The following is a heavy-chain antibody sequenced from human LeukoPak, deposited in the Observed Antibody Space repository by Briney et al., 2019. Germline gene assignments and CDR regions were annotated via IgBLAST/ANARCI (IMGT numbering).Heavy chain of an antibody. D-gene: IGHD3-22*01. V-gene: IGHV3-7*01. Sequence: PGGSLRLSCAASGFTFSSYWMSWVRQAPRKGLEWVANIKQDGSGKYYVDSVKGRFTISRNNAKNSLYLQMNSLRAEDTAVYYCARNRLGYYHDSSGYNHLYYFDYWGQGTLVTVSS. CDR3: ARNRLGYYHDSSGYNHLYYFDY. CDR2: IKQDGSGK. CDR1: GFTFSSYW. J-gene: IGHJ4*02.